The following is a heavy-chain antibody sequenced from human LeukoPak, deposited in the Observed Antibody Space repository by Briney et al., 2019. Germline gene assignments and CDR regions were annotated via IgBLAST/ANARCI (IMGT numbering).Heavy chain of an antibody. CDR2: IHYSGNT. CDR3: ARGTAGGGGAGDYFDY. V-gene: IGHV4-59*12. CDR1: GGSISTTY. J-gene: IGHJ4*02. D-gene: IGHD3-16*01. Sequence: PSETPSLTCSVSGGSISTTYWSWIRQPPGRGLEWIGNIHYSGNTNYNSSLKSRVTISVDTSKNQFSLKLSSVTAADTAVYYCARGTAGGGGAGDYFDYWGQGTLVTVSS.